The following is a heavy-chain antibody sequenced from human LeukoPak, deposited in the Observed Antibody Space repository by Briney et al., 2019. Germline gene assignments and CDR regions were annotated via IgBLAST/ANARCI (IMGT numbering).Heavy chain of an antibody. CDR3: ARYYYDSRGYYYYYFDY. CDR1: GDSVSSNSAA. CDR2: TYYRSKWSN. Sequence: SQTLSLTCAISGDSVSSNSAAWNWIRQSPSRGLEWLGRTYYRSKWSNDYAVSVKSRITINPDTSSNHFSLQLNSVTPEDTAVYYCARYYYDSRGYYYYYFDYWGQGTLVTVSS. V-gene: IGHV6-1*01. D-gene: IGHD3-22*01. J-gene: IGHJ4*02.